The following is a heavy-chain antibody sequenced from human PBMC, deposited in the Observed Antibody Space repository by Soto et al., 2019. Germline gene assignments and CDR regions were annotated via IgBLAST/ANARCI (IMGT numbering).Heavy chain of an antibody. CDR1: VFTFSSYS. Sequence: PVGSLRLSCAASVFTFSSYSMNCVRQSPGKWLEWVSYISSSSSTIYYADSVKGRFTISRDNAKNSLYLQMNSLRDEDTAVYYCARDQGGGWYDLHSYGMDVWGQRTAVTVSS. J-gene: IGHJ6*02. V-gene: IGHV3-48*02. D-gene: IGHD6-19*01. CDR2: ISSSSSTI. CDR3: ARDQGGGWYDLHSYGMDV.